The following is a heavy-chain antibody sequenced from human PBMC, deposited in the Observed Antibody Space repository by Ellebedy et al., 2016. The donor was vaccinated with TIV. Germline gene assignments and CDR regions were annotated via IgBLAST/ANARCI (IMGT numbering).Heavy chain of an antibody. V-gene: IGHV1-18*01. Sequence: AASVKVSCKASGYTFISYGITWVRQAPGQGLEWMGWISAYNGHTNYAQKLQDRVTVTTDTSTSTAYMELRSLRSDDTAVYYCARGAATPYEDHWGQGTLVTVSS. CDR3: ARGAATPYEDH. D-gene: IGHD2-15*01. J-gene: IGHJ4*02. CDR2: ISAYNGHT. CDR1: GYTFISYG.